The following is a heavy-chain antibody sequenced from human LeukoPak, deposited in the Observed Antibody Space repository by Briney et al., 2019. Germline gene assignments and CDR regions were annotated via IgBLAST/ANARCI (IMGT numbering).Heavy chain of an antibody. D-gene: IGHD4-17*01. Sequence: GSLRLSCGASELAFKNVWMSWVRQAPGKGLEWVGRISSKSDGGTTDYAAPVKGRFTISRDDSTNTLSLQMSGLKAEDTALSFCITEPHDYGDFTFGYWGQGTLVTVSS. CDR1: ELAFKNVW. CDR3: ITEPHDYGDFTFGY. J-gene: IGHJ4*02. V-gene: IGHV3-15*01. CDR2: ISSKSDGGTT.